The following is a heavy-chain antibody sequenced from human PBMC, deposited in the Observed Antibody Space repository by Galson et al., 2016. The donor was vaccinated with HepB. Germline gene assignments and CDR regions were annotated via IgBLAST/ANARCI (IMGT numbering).Heavy chain of an antibody. J-gene: IGHJ5*01. Sequence: SETLSLTCTVSGGPISSNRYYWGWIRQPPGKGLEWIGSIFHIGSTYYNASLKSRVTISVDTSKNQFSLRLTSVTASDTAIYYCARNNSGWYTFASWGQGTLVTVSS. V-gene: IGHV4-39*01. CDR3: ARNNSGWYTFAS. CDR1: GGPISSNRYY. CDR2: IFHIGST. D-gene: IGHD6-19*01.